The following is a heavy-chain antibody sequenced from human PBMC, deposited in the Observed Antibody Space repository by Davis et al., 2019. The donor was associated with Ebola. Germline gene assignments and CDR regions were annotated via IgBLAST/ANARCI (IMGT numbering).Heavy chain of an antibody. V-gene: IGHV4-31*03. J-gene: IGHJ4*02. D-gene: IGHD3-22*01. Sequence: MPSETLSLTCTVSGGYISSGVYYWNWIRQHPGKGLEWIGNIYSSGSTYYNPSLKSRVSISMDTSKNQISLKLTSVTAADTAVYYCARRRIITYYYDSSGYYFDYWGQGNLVTVSS. CDR2: IYSSGST. CDR3: ARRRIITYYYDSSGYYFDY. CDR1: GGYISSGVYY.